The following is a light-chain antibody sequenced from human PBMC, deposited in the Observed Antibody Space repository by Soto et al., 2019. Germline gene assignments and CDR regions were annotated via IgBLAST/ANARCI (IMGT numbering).Light chain of an antibody. J-gene: IGKJ1*01. Sequence: EIVMTQSPATLSVSPGARATLSCRASQSVSSNLAWYQRKPGQAPRLLIYGASTRATGIPARFSGSGSGTEVTLTISSLQSEDFAVYYCQQYNSWPKTFGQGTKVEIK. CDR1: QSVSSN. CDR2: GAS. CDR3: QQYNSWPKT. V-gene: IGKV3-15*01.